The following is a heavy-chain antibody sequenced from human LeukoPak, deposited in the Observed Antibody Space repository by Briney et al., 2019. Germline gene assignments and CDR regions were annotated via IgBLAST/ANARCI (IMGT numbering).Heavy chain of an antibody. Sequence: GGSLRLSCAASGFTFSSYGMHWVRQAPGKGLEWVAVIWYDGSNKYYADSVKGRFTISRDNSKNTLYLQMNSLRAEDTAVYYCAKDYGDLTEFDDAFDIWGRGTMVTVSS. CDR3: AKDYGDLTEFDDAFDI. D-gene: IGHD4-17*01. J-gene: IGHJ3*02. CDR2: IWYDGSNK. CDR1: GFTFSSYG. V-gene: IGHV3-33*06.